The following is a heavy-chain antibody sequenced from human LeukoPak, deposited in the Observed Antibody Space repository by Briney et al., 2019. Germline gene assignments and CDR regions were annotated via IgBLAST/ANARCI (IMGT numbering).Heavy chain of an antibody. CDR3: ARIDLGYCSSTSCVPYYYYYMDV. CDR2: ISACNGNT. J-gene: IGHJ6*03. D-gene: IGHD2-2*01. CDR1: GYTFTSYG. Sequence: ASVKVSCKASGYTFTSYGISWVRQAPGQGLEWMGWISACNGNTNYAQKLQGRVTMTTDTSTSTAYMELRSLRSDDTAVYYCARIDLGYCSSTSCVPYYYYYMDVWGKGTTVTVSS. V-gene: IGHV1-18*01.